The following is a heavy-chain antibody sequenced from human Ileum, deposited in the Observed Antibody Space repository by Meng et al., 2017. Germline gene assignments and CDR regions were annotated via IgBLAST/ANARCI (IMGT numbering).Heavy chain of an antibody. J-gene: IGHJ4*02. CDR2: IWHDGKNK. CDR3: ARDPGREGPIDY. D-gene: IGHD1-26*01. V-gene: IGHV3-33*01. CDR1: GFTFNNYG. Sequence: QVHLVESGGGVVQPGKSLRLSCVASGFTFNNYGMHWVRQAPGKGLEWVAVIWHDGKNKYYGDSVKDRFTISRDNSKNILYLQLTSLTAEDTAVYYCARDPGREGPIDYWGQGTLVTVSS.